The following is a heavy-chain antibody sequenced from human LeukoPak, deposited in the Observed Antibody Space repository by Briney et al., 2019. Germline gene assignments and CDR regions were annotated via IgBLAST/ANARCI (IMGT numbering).Heavy chain of an antibody. J-gene: IGHJ3*02. CDR2: ISGSGGRT. Sequence: GGSLRLSCAASGFTFSSYAMSWVRQAPGKGLEWVSAISGSGGRTYYADSVKGRLTISRDDSKNTLYLQMNSLRAEDTAVYYCAKEDNDILTGYYPPSLDIWGQGTMVTVSS. D-gene: IGHD3-9*01. V-gene: IGHV3-23*01. CDR1: GFTFSSYA. CDR3: AKEDNDILTGYYPPSLDI.